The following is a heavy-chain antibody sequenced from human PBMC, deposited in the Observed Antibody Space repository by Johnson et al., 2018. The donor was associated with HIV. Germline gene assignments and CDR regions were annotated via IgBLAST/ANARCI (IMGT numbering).Heavy chain of an antibody. V-gene: IGHV3-13*01. CDR2: IGTAGDT. CDR3: AKDGGYSIPWSAFDI. CDR1: GFTFSSYD. J-gene: IGHJ3*02. D-gene: IGHD6-13*01. Sequence: VQLVESGGGLVQPGGSLRLSCAASGFTFSSYDMHWVRQATGKGLEWVSAIGTAGDTYYPGSVKGRFTISRENAKNSLYLQMNSLRAGDTAVYYCAKDGGYSIPWSAFDIWGQGTMVTVSS.